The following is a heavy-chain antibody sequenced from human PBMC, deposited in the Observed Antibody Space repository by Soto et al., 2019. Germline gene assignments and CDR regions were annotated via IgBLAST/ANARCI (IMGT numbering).Heavy chain of an antibody. J-gene: IGHJ4*02. CDR3: ARQVDFDRSGSFYAY. D-gene: IGHD3-22*01. CDR2: IIPMFGTA. Sequence: QVQLVQSGAEVKKPGSSVKISCKASGGTFNRNTVSWVRQAPGQGLEWMGGIIPMFGTANYAQQFQGRVTITADESTSTAYMELSRLRSEDTAVYYCARQVDFDRSGSFYAYWGQGTLVTVSS. CDR1: GGTFNRNT. V-gene: IGHV1-69*01.